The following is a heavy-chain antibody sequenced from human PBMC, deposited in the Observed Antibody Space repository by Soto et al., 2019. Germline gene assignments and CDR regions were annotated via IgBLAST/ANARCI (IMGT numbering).Heavy chain of an antibody. J-gene: IGHJ4*02. D-gene: IGHD6-19*01. CDR2: INAYNGNT. CDR3: ARDPVAGTYFDY. V-gene: IGHV1-18*01. Sequence: QVQLVQSGAEVKKPGASVKVSCKASGYTFTNYGISWVRQAPGQGLEWMGWINAYNGNTNNAQKLQGRVTMTTDTSTRRAYMELRSLRSDDTAVYYCARDPVAGTYFDYWGQGTLVTVSS. CDR1: GYTFTNYG.